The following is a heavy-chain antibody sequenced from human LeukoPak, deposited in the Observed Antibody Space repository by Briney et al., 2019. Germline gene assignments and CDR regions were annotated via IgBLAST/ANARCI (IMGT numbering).Heavy chain of an antibody. CDR2: IIPIFGTA. V-gene: IGHV1-69*01. CDR1: GGTFSSYA. CDR3: AAVNSGSYDFDY. D-gene: IGHD1-26*01. J-gene: IGHJ4*02. Sequence: SVKVSCKASGGTFSSYAISWVRQAPGQGLEWMGGIIPIFGTANYAQKFQGRVTITADESTSTAYMELSSLRSEDTAVYYCAAVNSGSYDFDYWGQGTLVTVSS.